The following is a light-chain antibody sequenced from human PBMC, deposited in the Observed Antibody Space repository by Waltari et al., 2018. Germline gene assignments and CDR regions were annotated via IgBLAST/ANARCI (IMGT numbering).Light chain of an antibody. CDR3: SSYAGSKTLI. V-gene: IGLV2-8*01. CDR2: EVS. Sequence: SALTQPPSASGSPGQSVTISCTGTSSDIGGYNYVSWFQQHPDKAPKLMIYEVSKRPSGFPDRFSGSKSGNTASLTVSGLQAEDEADYYCSSYAGSKTLIFGGGTKLTVL. J-gene: IGLJ2*01. CDR1: SSDIGGYNY.